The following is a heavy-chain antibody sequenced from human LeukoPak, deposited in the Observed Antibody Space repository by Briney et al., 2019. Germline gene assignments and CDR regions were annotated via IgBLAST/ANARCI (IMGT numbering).Heavy chain of an antibody. J-gene: IGHJ3*01. CDR2: ISVSGGST. D-gene: IGHD2-2*01. CDR3: AKDRSCTGSSCNVGS. CDR1: GSTFSSYG. V-gene: IGHV3-23*01. Sequence: GGSLRLSCVVSGSTFSSYGTSWVRQAPGKGLEWVSSISVSGGSTNYADSVKGRVTISRDKSKNTLFLQMNSLRAEDTAVYYCAKDRSCTGSSCNVGSWGQGTMVTVSS.